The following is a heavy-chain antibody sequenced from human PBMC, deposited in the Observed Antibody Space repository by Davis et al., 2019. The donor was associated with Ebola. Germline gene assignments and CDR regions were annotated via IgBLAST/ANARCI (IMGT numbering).Heavy chain of an antibody. V-gene: IGHV4-39*07. D-gene: IGHD6-6*01. Sequence: SETLSLTCSVSGGSISSGTYYWGWVRQPPGKGLEWIGSIYYNGRTYYSSSLEGRVTILLDTSKIQFSLKLRSVTAADTAVYFCARLSGLFSSSSGALFFDLWGRGTLVSVSS. CDR3: ARLSGLFSSSSGALFFDL. J-gene: IGHJ2*01. CDR2: IYYNGRT. CDR1: GGSISSGTYY.